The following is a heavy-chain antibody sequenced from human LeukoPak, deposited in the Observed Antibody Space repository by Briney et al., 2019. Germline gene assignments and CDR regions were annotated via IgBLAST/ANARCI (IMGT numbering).Heavy chain of an antibody. J-gene: IGHJ6*02. Sequence: GASVKLSCKASGYTFTSYDINWERQATGQGLEWVGWMNPNSGNTGYAQKFQGRVTMTRNTSISTAYMELSSLRSEDTAVYYCARVIPAYYDFWSGYYPYYYYGMDVWGQGTTVTVSS. CDR2: MNPNSGNT. V-gene: IGHV1-8*01. D-gene: IGHD3-3*01. CDR1: GYTFTSYD. CDR3: ARVIPAYYDFWSGYYPYYYYGMDV.